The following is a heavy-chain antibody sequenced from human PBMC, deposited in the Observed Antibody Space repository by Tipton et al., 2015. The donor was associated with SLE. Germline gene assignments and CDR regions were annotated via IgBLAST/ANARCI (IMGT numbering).Heavy chain of an antibody. V-gene: IGHV3-9*01. J-gene: IGHJ3*01. CDR3: AKVPGSGYSGYDQLASGGGPFDV. CDR1: GFLFDNYA. Sequence: SLRLSCVASGFLFDNYAMHWARQAPGRGLEWVSGISWNSASVGYADSVKGRFTISRDNAKNSLYLQMNSLRVEDAALYYCAKVPGSGYSGYDQLASGGGPFDVWGQGTMVTVSA. D-gene: IGHD5-12*01. CDR2: ISWNSASV.